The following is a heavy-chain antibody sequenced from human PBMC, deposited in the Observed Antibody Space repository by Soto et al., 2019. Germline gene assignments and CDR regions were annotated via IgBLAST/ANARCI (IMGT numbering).Heavy chain of an antibody. CDR2: IYDILTT. CDR1: GGSISSGGYY. Sequence: SETLSLTCTVSGGSISSGGYYWSWIRQHPGKGLEWIGYIYDILTTDYNPSLKSRVTVSQDMSKNQFSLRLSSVTAADTAVYYCARQQSPDDTTNDYFDYWGLGALVTVSS. CDR3: ARQQSPDDTTNDYFDY. D-gene: IGHD2-8*01. J-gene: IGHJ4*02. V-gene: IGHV4-61*08.